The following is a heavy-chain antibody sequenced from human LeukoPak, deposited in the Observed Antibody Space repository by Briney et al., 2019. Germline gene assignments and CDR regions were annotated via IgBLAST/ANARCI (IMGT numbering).Heavy chain of an antibody. CDR2: ISGSGGST. CDR3: AKGGSSWPTPEDY. J-gene: IGHJ4*02. CDR1: GFTFCSHA. D-gene: IGHD6-13*01. V-gene: IGHV3-23*01. Sequence: GSLKLSCSASGFTFCSHAINWVRQASGKGLEWGSAISGSGGSTYYADSVKGRFTISRDNSKNTLYLQMNSLRAEDTAVYYCAKGGSSWPTPEDYWGQGTLVTVSS.